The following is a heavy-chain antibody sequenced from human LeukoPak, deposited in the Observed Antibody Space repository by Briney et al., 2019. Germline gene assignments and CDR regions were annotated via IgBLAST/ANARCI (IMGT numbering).Heavy chain of an antibody. CDR3: ASRRRGYSYGYLVY. CDR1: GGSFSGYY. Sequence: PSETLSLTCAVYGGSFSGYYWSWIRQPPGKGLEWIGEINHSGSTNYNPSLKSRVTISVDTSKNQFSLKLSSVTAADTAVYYCASRRRGYSYGYLVYWGQGTLVTASS. V-gene: IGHV4-34*01. J-gene: IGHJ4*02. D-gene: IGHD5-18*01. CDR2: INHSGST.